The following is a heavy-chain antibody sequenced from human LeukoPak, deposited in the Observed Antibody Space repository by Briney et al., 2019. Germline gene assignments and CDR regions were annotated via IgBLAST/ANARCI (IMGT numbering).Heavy chain of an antibody. D-gene: IGHD3-10*01. CDR2: ISAYNGNT. Sequence: ASVKVSCKASGYTFTGYYMHWVRQAPGQGLQWMGWISAYNGNTNYAQKLQGRVTMTTDTSTSTAYMELRSLRSDDTAVYYCARAASGAGRYRAFDIWGQGTMVTVPS. CDR3: ARAASGAGRYRAFDI. V-gene: IGHV1-18*04. J-gene: IGHJ3*02. CDR1: GYTFTGYY.